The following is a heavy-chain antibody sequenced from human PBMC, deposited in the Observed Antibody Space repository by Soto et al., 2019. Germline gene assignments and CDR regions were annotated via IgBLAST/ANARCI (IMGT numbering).Heavy chain of an antibody. J-gene: IGHJ6*02. CDR3: ARERAPGYYYYGMDV. V-gene: IGHV1-18*01. Sequence: GSVKVSCKASGYTFTSYGISWVRQAPGQGLEWMGWISAYNGNTNYAQKLQGRVTMTTDTSTSTAYMELRSLRSDDTAVYYCARERAPGYYYYGMDVWGQGTTVTVSS. CDR1: GYTFTSYG. CDR2: ISAYNGNT.